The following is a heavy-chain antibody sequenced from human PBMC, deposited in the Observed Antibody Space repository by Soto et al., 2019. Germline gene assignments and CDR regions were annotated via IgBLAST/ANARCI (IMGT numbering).Heavy chain of an antibody. CDR2: INHSGST. CDR1: GGSFSGYY. D-gene: IGHD6-6*01. Sequence: QVQLQQWGAGLLKPSETLSLTCAVYGGSFSGYYWSWIRQPPGKGLEWIGEINHSGSTNYNPCLKSRVTISVDTSNNQFSLKLSSVTAADTAVYYCARGELVLGAFDIWGQGTIVTVSS. V-gene: IGHV4-34*01. J-gene: IGHJ3*02. CDR3: ARGELVLGAFDI.